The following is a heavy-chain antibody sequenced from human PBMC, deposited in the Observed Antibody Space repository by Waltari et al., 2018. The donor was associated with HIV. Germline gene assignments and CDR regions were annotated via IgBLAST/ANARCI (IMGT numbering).Heavy chain of an antibody. V-gene: IGHV4-59*01. CDR3: ARGRGAARGGWFDP. D-gene: IGHD6-6*01. J-gene: IGHJ5*02. Sequence: QVQLQESGPGLVKPSETLSLTCTGSGGPISSYYWSWIRQPPGKGLWWIGYIYYSGSTNCNPSVTSRVTISVDTSKNQFSLKLSSVTAADTAVYYCARGRGAARGGWFDPWGQGTLVTVSS. CDR2: IYYSGST. CDR1: GGPISSYY.